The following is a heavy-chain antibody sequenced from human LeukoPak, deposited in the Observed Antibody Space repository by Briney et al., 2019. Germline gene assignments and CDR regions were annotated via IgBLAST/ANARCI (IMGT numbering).Heavy chain of an antibody. CDR1: GGSISSYY. V-gene: IGHV4-59*01. CDR3: ARVNPLKYYYDSSGYVGTFDY. D-gene: IGHD3-22*01. CDR2: IYYSGST. Sequence: SETLSLTCTVSGGSISSYYWSWIRQPPGKGLEWSGYIYYSGSTNYNPSLKSRVTISVDTSKNQFSLKLSSVTAADTAVYYCARVNPLKYYYDSSGYVGTFDYWGQGTLVTVSS. J-gene: IGHJ4*02.